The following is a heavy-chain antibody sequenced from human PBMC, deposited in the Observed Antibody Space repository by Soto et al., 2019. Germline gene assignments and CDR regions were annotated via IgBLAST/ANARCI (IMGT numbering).Heavy chain of an antibody. J-gene: IGHJ3*02. CDR1: GYSFTSYW. D-gene: IGHD3-22*01. V-gene: IGHV5-10-1*01. CDR2: IDPSDSYT. Sequence: PGEFLKISCKGSGYSFTSYWISWVRQMPGKGLEWMGRIDPSDSYTNYSPSFQGHVTISADKSISTAYLQWSSLKASDTAMYYCARPSSDYYDSSGYPDAFDIWGQGTMVTVSS. CDR3: ARPSSDYYDSSGYPDAFDI.